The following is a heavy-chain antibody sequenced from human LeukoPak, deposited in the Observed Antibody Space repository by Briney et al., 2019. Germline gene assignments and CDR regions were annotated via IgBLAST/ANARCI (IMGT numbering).Heavy chain of an antibody. CDR3: ARDGSGMGIAEAGTIDY. D-gene: IGHD6-13*01. Sequence: PGGSLRLSCAASGFTFSSYSMNWVRQAPGKGLEWVSSISSSSSYIYYADSVKGRFTISRDNAKNSLYLQMNSLRAEDTAVYYCARDGSGMGIAEAGTIDYWGQGTLVTVSS. J-gene: IGHJ4*02. CDR1: GFTFSSYS. CDR2: ISSSSSYI. V-gene: IGHV3-21*01.